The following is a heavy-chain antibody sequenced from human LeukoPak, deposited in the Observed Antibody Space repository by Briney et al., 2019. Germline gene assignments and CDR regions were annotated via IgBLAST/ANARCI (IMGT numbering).Heavy chain of an antibody. Sequence: PGGSLRRSWAAPCFTFSSYALSPVRQAPGKGLEWVSAISGSGGSTYYADSVKGRFTISRDNSKNTLYLQMNSLRAEDTVFFYRQKTAYEILTGYYDYWGQGTLVTVSS. CDR1: CFTFSSYA. D-gene: IGHD3-9*01. J-gene: IGHJ4*02. CDR2: ISGSGGST. V-gene: IGHV3-23*01. CDR3: QKTAYEILTGYYDY.